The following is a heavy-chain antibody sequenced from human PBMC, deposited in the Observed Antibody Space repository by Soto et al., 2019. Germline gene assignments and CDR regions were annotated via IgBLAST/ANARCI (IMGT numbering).Heavy chain of an antibody. D-gene: IGHD2-21*01. CDR3: AREVLWSRYFDY. Sequence: QVQLVESGGGVVQPGRSLRLSCAASGFIFSNYVMYWVRQAPGKGLEWVAFMSYDGNTKYYADSVKGRFTISRDNSKNTLYQQMNNLRPEDTGVYYCAREVLWSRYFDYGGQGTLVTVSS. J-gene: IGHJ4*02. V-gene: IGHV3-30-3*01. CDR2: MSYDGNTK. CDR1: GFIFSNYV.